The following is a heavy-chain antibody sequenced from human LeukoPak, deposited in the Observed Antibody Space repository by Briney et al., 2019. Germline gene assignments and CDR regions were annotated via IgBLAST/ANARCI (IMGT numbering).Heavy chain of an antibody. V-gene: IGHV3-7*01. Sequence: PGGSLRLSCAASGFTFSSYWMSWVRQAPGKGLEWVANIKQDGSEKYYVDSVKGRFTISRDNAKNSLYLQMNSLRAEDTAVYYCARVVYAIFHYFDYWGQGTLVTASS. CDR3: ARVVYAIFHYFDY. CDR1: GFTFSSYW. D-gene: IGHD2-8*01. J-gene: IGHJ4*02. CDR2: IKQDGSEK.